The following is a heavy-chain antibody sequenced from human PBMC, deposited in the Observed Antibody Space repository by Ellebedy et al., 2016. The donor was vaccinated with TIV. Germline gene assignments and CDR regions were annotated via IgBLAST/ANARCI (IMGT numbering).Heavy chain of an antibody. CDR2: IYYRGSA. V-gene: IGHV4-30-4*01. CDR3: ARGLTGNAFDI. J-gene: IGHJ3*02. CDR1: GGSINSGDYY. D-gene: IGHD1-20*01. Sequence: MPSETLSLTCTVPGGSINSGDYYWSWIRQPPGKGLEGVGYIYYRGSAYYNSSLKGRVKISVDRSKKQISLELNSVTAADTAVYFCARGLTGNAFDIWGQGTMVTVSS.